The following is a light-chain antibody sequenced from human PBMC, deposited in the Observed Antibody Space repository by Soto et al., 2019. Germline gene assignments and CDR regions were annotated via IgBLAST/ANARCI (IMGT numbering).Light chain of an antibody. Sequence: EIVLTQSPATLSLSPGERATLSCRASQSVSSYLAWYQQKPGQAPRLLIYDASNRATGIPARFSGSGSGTDFTLTISSLEPEDLAVYHCQQRSNWPPLTFGGGTKVEIK. V-gene: IGKV3-11*01. CDR1: QSVSSY. J-gene: IGKJ4*01. CDR3: QQRSNWPPLT. CDR2: DAS.